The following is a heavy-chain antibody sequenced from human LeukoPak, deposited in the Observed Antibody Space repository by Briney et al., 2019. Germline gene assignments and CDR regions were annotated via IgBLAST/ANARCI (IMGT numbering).Heavy chain of an antibody. D-gene: IGHD4-17*01. V-gene: IGHV3-21*01. J-gene: IGHJ4*02. Sequence: KAGGSLRLSCAASGFTFSSYTMNWVRQAPGKGRKGVSSISSSSTYIYYADSVKGRFTISRDYARNSLSLQMNCLRAEDTAVYYCARDKYGDYGLDYWGPGTLVTVSS. CDR1: GFTFSSYT. CDR2: ISSSSTYI. CDR3: ARDKYGDYGLDY.